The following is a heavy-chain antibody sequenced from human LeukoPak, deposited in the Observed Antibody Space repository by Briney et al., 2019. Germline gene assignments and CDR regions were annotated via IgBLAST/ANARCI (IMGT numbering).Heavy chain of an antibody. CDR1: GGSFSGYY. V-gene: IGHV4-34*01. Sequence: SETLSLTCAVYGGSFSGYYWSWIRQPPGKGLEWIGEINHSGGTNYNPSLKSRVTISVDTSKNQFSLKLSSVTAADTAVYYCARGDGYYYDYWGQGTLVTVSS. D-gene: IGHD3-22*01. J-gene: IGHJ4*02. CDR3: ARGDGYYYDY. CDR2: INHSGGT.